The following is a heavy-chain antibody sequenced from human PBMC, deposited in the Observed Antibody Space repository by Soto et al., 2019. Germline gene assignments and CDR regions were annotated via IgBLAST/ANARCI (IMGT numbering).Heavy chain of an antibody. V-gene: IGHV4-59*01. CDR3: ASGGNWFDL. Sequence: SETLSLTCNVSGGSISNYYWTWVRQSPEKGLEWIGYMYYNGNINYNPSLKSRVTISIDTSKNQFSLTLKSVTAADTAVYYCASGGNWFDLCGQGVLVTVSS. D-gene: IGHD3-16*01. CDR2: MYYNGNI. CDR1: GGSISNYY. J-gene: IGHJ5*02.